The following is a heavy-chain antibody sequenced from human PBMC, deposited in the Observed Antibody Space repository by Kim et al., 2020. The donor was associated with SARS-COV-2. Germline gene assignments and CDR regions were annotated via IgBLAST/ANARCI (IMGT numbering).Heavy chain of an antibody. Sequence: GESLKISCAASGFTFSSYSMNWVRQAPGKGLEWVSSISSSSSYIYYADSVKGRFTISRDNAKNSLYLQMNSLRAEDTAVYYCARDRILEWELRFIDWGQG. CDR3: ARDRILEWELRFID. CDR1: GFTFSSYS. D-gene: IGHD1-26*01. J-gene: IGHJ4*02. CDR2: ISSSSSYI. V-gene: IGHV3-21*01.